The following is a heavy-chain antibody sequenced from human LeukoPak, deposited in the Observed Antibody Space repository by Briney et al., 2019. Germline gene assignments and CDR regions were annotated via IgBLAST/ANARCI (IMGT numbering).Heavy chain of an antibody. CDR2: IKQDGSEK. J-gene: IGHJ4*02. V-gene: IGHV3-7*01. CDR1: GFTFNNYW. CDR3: ARGSAGYSSGRIFDY. Sequence: GGSLRLSCVASGFTFNNYWMSWVRQAPGKGLEWVANIKQDGSEKYYVDSVKGRFTISRDNAKNSLYLQMNSLRDEDTAVYYCARGSAGYSSGRIFDYWGQGTLVTVSS. D-gene: IGHD6-19*01.